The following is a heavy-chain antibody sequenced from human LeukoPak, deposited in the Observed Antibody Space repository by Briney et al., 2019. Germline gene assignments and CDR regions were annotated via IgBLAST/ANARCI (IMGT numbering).Heavy chain of an antibody. Sequence: PSETLSLTCTVSGGSLSSYYWSWIRQPPGKGLEWIGYIYYSGSTNYNPSLKSRVTISVDTSKNQFSLKLSSVTAADTAVYYCASYRNYYDSSGYLNDAFDIWGQGTMVTVSS. D-gene: IGHD3-22*01. CDR2: IYYSGST. CDR1: GGSLSSYY. CDR3: ASYRNYYDSSGYLNDAFDI. J-gene: IGHJ3*02. V-gene: IGHV4-59*01.